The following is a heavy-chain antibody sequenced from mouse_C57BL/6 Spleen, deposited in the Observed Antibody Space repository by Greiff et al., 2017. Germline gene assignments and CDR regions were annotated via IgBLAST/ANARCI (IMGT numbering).Heavy chain of an antibody. CDR2: INPGDGDT. V-gene: IGHV1-82*01. CDR3: ARIDYGSSYCFDY. J-gene: IGHJ2*01. D-gene: IGHD1-1*01. CDR1: GFAFSSSW. Sequence: VQLQQSGPELVKPGASVKISCKASGFAFSSSWMNWVKQRPGKGLEWIGRINPGDGDTNYTGKFKGKATLTADKSTSKAYMQRSSLTSEDSAVYFCARIDYGSSYCFDYWGQGTTLTVSS.